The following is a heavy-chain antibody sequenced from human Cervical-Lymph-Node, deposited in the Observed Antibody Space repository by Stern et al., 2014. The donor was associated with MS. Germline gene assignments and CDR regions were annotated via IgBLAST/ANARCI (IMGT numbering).Heavy chain of an antibody. CDR2: INAGNGNK. V-gene: IGHV1-3*01. CDR1: GYTFTSYA. Sequence: MQLVESGAEVKKPGASVKLSCKASGYTFTSYALHWVRQAPGQRLEWMGWINAGNGNKKYSQKFQGRVTITMDTSASTAYMELSSLRSEDTSVYYCARDGTKTNYGLDVWGQGTTVTVSS. D-gene: IGHD1-26*01. CDR3: ARDGTKTNYGLDV. J-gene: IGHJ6*02.